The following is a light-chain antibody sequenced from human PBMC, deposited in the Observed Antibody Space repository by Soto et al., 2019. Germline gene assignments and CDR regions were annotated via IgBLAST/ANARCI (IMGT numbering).Light chain of an antibody. J-gene: IGLJ3*02. CDR2: SND. CDR1: SSNIGSNA. CDR3: AGWDDSLNGWV. Sequence: QSVLTQPPSASGTPGQRVTISCSGSSSNIGSNAVNWYQQLPGTAPKLLIYSNDQRPSGVPDRFSCSESGTSASLAISGLQSEDEADYYCAGWDDSLNGWVFGGGTKLTVL. V-gene: IGLV1-44*01.